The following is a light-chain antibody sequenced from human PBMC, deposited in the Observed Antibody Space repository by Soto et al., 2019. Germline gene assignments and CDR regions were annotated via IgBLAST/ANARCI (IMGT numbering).Light chain of an antibody. Sequence: DIQMTQSPSTLSASVGDRVTITCRASQSISSWLAWYQQKPGKAPKLLIYDASSLESGVPSRFSGSGSGTDFTFTISSLQPEDIATYYCQQYDNLSITFGGGTKVDIK. J-gene: IGKJ4*01. CDR2: DAS. CDR3: QQYDNLSIT. V-gene: IGKV1-5*01. CDR1: QSISSW.